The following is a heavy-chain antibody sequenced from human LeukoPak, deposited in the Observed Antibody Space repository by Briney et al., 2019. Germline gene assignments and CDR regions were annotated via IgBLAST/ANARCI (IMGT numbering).Heavy chain of an antibody. CDR2: INPNSGGT. V-gene: IGHV1-2*02. D-gene: IGHD3-10*01. CDR1: GYTFTGYY. J-gene: IGHJ4*02. CDR3: ARGTMVQGVIEY. Sequence: ASVKVSCKASGYTFTGYYMHWVQQAPGQGLEWMGWINPNSGGTNYAQKFQGRVTMTRDTSISTAYMELSRLRSDDTAVYYCARGTMVQGVIEYWGQGTLVTVSS.